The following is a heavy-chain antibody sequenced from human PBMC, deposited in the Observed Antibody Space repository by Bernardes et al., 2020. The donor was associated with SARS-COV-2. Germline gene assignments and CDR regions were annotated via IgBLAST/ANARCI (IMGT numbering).Heavy chain of an antibody. CDR2: IYFSGST. CDR1: GGSISSGDYY. CDR3: ARTETYYDCWSGYNGSMDV. J-gene: IGHJ6*02. V-gene: IGHV4-30-4*01. D-gene: IGHD3-3*01. Sequence: SETLSLTCTVSGGSISSGDYYWSWIRQPPGKGLEWIGYIYFSGSTYYNPSLKSPVTIAVDTSKNQFSLKLSSVTAADTAVYYCARTETYYDCWSGYNGSMDVWGQGTTVTVSS.